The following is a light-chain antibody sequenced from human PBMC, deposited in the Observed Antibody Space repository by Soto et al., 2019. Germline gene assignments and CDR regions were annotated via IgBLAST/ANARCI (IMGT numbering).Light chain of an antibody. CDR3: QQYHAYPYT. CDR1: QSVSKW. J-gene: IGKJ2*01. V-gene: IGKV1-5*01. CDR2: DVS. Sequence: DIQMTQSPSTLSASVGDRVTITCRASQSVSKWLAWYQQKPGKSPKLLIYDVSTLHCDVPSRFRGGGSGTEFTLIVSSLQPDDFANYYCQQYHAYPYTFGQGTK.